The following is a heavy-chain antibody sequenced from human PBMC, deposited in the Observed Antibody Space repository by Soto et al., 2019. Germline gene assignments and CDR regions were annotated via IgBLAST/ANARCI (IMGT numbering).Heavy chain of an antibody. CDR2: TIPLFGTP. V-gene: IGHV1-69*06. J-gene: IGHJ1*01. CDR3: ARVAVGYQPPKY. CDR1: GGTFSSYA. Sequence: GASVKVSCKASGGTFSSYAITWVRQAPGQGLEWMGGTIPLFGTPNYAQKFQGRVTITADKSTNTVYMELSSLRSEDTAVYYCARVAVGYQPPKYWGQGTLVTVSS. D-gene: IGHD2-2*01.